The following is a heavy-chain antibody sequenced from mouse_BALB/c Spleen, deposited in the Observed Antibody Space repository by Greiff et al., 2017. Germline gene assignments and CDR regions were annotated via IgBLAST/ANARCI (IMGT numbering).Heavy chain of an antibody. J-gene: IGHJ3*01. CDR2: IRNKANGYKT. CDR3: TRATYGNYLAY. CDR1: GFTFTDYY. V-gene: IGHV7-3*02. Sequence: EVQLQESGGGLVQPGGSLRLSCATSGFTFTDYYMSWVRQPPGKALEWLGFIRNKANGYKTEYIASVKGRFTISRDNSQSILYLQMNTLRAEDSATYYCTRATYGNYLAYWGQGTLVTVSA. D-gene: IGHD2-1*01.